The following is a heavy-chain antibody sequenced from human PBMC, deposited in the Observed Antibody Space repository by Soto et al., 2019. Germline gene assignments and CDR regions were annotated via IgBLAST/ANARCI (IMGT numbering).Heavy chain of an antibody. Sequence: SETLSLTCAVSGYSISTGFNWAWIRQPPGKGLEWIGYIYYSGSTYYNPSLKSRVTISVDTSKDQFSLKLSSVTAADTAVYYCARVVRGVIKGGFDSWGQGTLVTVSS. CDR1: GYSISTGFN. V-gene: IGHV4-31*11. CDR2: IYYSGST. J-gene: IGHJ4*02. CDR3: ARVVRGVIKGGFDS. D-gene: IGHD3-10*01.